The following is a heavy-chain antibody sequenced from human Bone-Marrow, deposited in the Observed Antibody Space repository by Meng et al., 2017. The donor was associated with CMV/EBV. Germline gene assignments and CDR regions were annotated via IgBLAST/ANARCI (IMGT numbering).Heavy chain of an antibody. J-gene: IGHJ2*01. CDR1: FDDYG. D-gene: IGHD3-3*01. Sequence: FDDYGISWVRHAPGKGLACVSVINWIGGSTGYAASVKGRFTISRDNAKNSLYLQMNSLRAEDTALYHCARGNYDFWSGSPGYFDLWGRGTLVTVSS. V-gene: IGHV3-20*01. CDR3: ARGNYDFWSGSPGYFDL. CDR2: INWIGGST.